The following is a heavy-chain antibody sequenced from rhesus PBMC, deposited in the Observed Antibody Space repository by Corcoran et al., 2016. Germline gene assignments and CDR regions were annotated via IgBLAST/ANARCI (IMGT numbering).Heavy chain of an antibody. CDR1: GFTLSSYD. J-gene: IGHJ6*01. V-gene: IGHV3S4*01. D-gene: IGHD2-27*01. CDR3: TREYCSGIYCYGLDS. Sequence: EVQLVESGGGLAKPGGSLRLSCAASGFTLSSYDMSWVRQALGKGLELVSSIINTCKTRYVAERVKGRFTISRDNAKNSLSLQMNSLKSEDTAVYYCTREYCSGIYCYGLDSWGQGVVVTVSS. CDR2: IINTCKTR.